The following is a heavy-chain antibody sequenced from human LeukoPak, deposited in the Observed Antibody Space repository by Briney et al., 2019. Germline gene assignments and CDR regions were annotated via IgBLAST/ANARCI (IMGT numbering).Heavy chain of an antibody. CDR3: ARTKYCSSTSCYARNWFDP. J-gene: IGHJ5*02. D-gene: IGHD2-2*01. V-gene: IGHV1-18*01. CDR2: ISAYNGNT. CDR1: GYTFTSYG. Sequence: ASVKVSCKASGYTFTSYGISWVRQAPGQGLEWMGWISAYNGNTNYAQELQGRVTMTTDTSTSTAYMELRSLRSDDTAVYYCARTKYCSSTSCYARNWFDPWGQGTLVTVSS.